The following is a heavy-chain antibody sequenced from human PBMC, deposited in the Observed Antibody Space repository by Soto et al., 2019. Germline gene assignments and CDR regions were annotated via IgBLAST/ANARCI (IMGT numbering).Heavy chain of an antibody. V-gene: IGHV3-15*01. CDR3: TTLNYGVDV. CDR1: GFSFSNAW. J-gene: IGHJ6*02. Sequence: GGSLRLSCAASGFSFSNAWMSWVRQLPGKGLEWFGHIKSKTDGGTADYAAPVKGRFTISRDDSKNTLYLQMNSLKTEDTAMFYCTTLNYGVDVWGQGTTVTVSS. CDR2: IKSKTDGGTA.